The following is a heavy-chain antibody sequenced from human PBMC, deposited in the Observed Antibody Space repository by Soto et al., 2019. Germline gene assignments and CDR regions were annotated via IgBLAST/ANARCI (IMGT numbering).Heavy chain of an antibody. CDR3: AADPTLVGATIFDY. J-gene: IGHJ4*02. Sequence: SVKVSCKASGFTFTSSAVQWVRQARGQRLEWIGWIVVGSGNTNYAQKFQERVTITRDMSTSTAYMELSSLRSEDTAVYYCAADPTLVGATIFDYWGQGTLVTSPQ. CDR2: IVVGSGNT. CDR1: GFTFTSSA. D-gene: IGHD1-26*01. V-gene: IGHV1-58*01.